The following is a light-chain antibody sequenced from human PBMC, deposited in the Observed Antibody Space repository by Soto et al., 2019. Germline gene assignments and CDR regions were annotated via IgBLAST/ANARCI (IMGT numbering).Light chain of an antibody. Sequence: EVVLTQSPATLSLSPGGRATLSCRASEDVDIYLAWYQQRPGQAPRLLIYDTSKRATGIPARFTGTGSGTDFTLTISSLEPEDCAVYYCQQRFSWPPWTFGQGTKVEIK. CDR2: DTS. CDR3: QQRFSWPPWT. V-gene: IGKV3-11*01. J-gene: IGKJ1*01. CDR1: EDVDIY.